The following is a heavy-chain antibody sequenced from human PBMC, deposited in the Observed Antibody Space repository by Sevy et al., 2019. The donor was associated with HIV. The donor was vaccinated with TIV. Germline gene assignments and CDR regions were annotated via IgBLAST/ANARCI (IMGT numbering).Heavy chain of an antibody. CDR1: GFRFESQA. Sequence: GGSLRLSCVASGFRFESQAMSWVRQAPGKGLEWVGFIRSKAYGGTTEYAASVKGRFTISRDDSKSIAYLQMNSLKTEDTAVYYCTRDLVVTAISTPFDYWGQGTLVTVSS. V-gene: IGHV3-49*04. CDR3: TRDLVVTAISTPFDY. CDR2: IRSKAYGGTT. D-gene: IGHD2-21*02. J-gene: IGHJ4*02.